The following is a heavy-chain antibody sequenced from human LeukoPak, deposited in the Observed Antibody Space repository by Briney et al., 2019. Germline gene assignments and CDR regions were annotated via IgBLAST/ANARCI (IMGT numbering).Heavy chain of an antibody. Sequence: GASVKVSCKASGYXFTGYYMHWVRQAPGQGLEWMGWINPNSGGTNYAQKFQGRVTMTRDTSISTAYMELSRLRSDDTAVYYCRTDRYGDYGDYIDYWGQGTLVTVSS. D-gene: IGHD4-17*01. CDR3: RTDRYGDYGDYIDY. CDR1: GYXFTGYY. J-gene: IGHJ4*02. CDR2: INPNSGGT. V-gene: IGHV1-2*02.